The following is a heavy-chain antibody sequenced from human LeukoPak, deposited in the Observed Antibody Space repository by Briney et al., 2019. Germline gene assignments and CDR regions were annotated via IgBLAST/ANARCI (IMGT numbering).Heavy chain of an antibody. D-gene: IGHD3-10*01. J-gene: IGHJ4*02. V-gene: IGHV3-23*01. CDR1: GFTFSSYA. CDR3: AKANSGWFGELTTGVYFDY. Sequence: GGSLRLSCAASGFTFSSYAMSWVRQAPGKGLEWVLAISGSGGSTYYADSVKGRFTISRDNSKNTLYLQMNSLRAEDTALYYCAKANSGWFGELTTGVYFDYWGQGTLVTVSS. CDR2: ISGSGGST.